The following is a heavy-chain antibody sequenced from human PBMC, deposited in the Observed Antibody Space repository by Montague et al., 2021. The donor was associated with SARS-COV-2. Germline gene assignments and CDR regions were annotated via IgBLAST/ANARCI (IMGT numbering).Heavy chain of an antibody. CDR2: IYYSGST. Sequence: TLSLTCTVSGGSISSGGYYWSWIRQHPGKGLEWIGYIYYSGSTYYNPSLKSRVTISVDTSKNQFSLKLSSVTAADTAAYYCARGKGSSWSYNWFDPWGQGTLVTVSS. V-gene: IGHV4-31*03. CDR3: ARGKGSSWSYNWFDP. D-gene: IGHD6-13*01. J-gene: IGHJ5*02. CDR1: GGSISSGGYY.